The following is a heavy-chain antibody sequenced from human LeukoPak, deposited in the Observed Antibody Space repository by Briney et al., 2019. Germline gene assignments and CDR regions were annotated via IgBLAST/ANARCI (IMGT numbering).Heavy chain of an antibody. V-gene: IGHV3-23*01. CDR2: ISGSGGGT. CDR1: GFTFSTYA. J-gene: IGHJ4*02. Sequence: GGSLRLSCAASGFTFSTYAMNWVRQAPGKGLEWVSAISGSGGGTYYADSVKGRFTISRDNSKNTLYLQVNSLRAEDTAVYYCAKGGKWDVTPFDYWGQGTLVTVSS. CDR3: AKGGKWDVTPFDY. D-gene: IGHD1-26*01.